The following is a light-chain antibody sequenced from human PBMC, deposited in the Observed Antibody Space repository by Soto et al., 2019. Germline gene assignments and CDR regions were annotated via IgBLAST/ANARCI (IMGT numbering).Light chain of an antibody. Sequence: AVLLTQSPSSFSASTGDRANISCRASQDIHNYLAWYQQVPGKAPKLLLYAASILQTGVPSRFSGSGSGTDFTLTIDDLQSEDFATYFCLHYYNYPWTFGQGTTVE. V-gene: IGKV1-8*01. J-gene: IGKJ1*01. CDR3: LHYYNYPWT. CDR1: QDIHNY. CDR2: AAS.